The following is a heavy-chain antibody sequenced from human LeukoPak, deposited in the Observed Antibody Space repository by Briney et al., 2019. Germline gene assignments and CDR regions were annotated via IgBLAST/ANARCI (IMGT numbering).Heavy chain of an antibody. V-gene: IGHV4-39*01. D-gene: IGHD5-24*01. Sequence: SETLSLTCSVSGGSISSRVYYWGWIRQPPGKGLEWIGSIHYRGNTYYNASLKRRVTISVDTSKNQFSLKQTSVTAGDTAVYDCARPSRDAYNHDFDYWGQGTLVTVSS. CDR1: GGSISSRVYY. CDR2: IHYRGNT. J-gene: IGHJ4*02. CDR3: ARPSRDAYNHDFDY.